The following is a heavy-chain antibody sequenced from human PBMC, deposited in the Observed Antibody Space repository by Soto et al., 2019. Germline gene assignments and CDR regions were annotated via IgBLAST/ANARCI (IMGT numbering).Heavy chain of an antibody. CDR1: GYSFTSYW. CDR2: IYPGDSDI. Sequence: GESLKISCKGSGYSFTSYWIAWVRQVPGKGLELMGVIYPGDSDIRYSPSFQGQVTISADKSISTAYLQWSSLKASDSAMYFCARHYYYDSSYYYPTNTKLPLDYWGQGTLVIVSS. CDR3: ARHYYYDSSYYYPTNTKLPLDY. D-gene: IGHD3-22*01. V-gene: IGHV5-51*01. J-gene: IGHJ4*02.